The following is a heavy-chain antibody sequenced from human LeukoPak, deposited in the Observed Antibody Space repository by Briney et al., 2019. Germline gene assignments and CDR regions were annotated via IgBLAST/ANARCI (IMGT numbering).Heavy chain of an antibody. CDR3: ARGFPHRRDYDSSGHYSYNFDY. CDR1: GYTFTSYG. CDR2: ISAYNGNT. J-gene: IGHJ4*02. D-gene: IGHD3-22*01. V-gene: IGHV1-18*01. Sequence: ASVKVSCKASGYTFTSYGISWVRQAPGQGLEWMGWISAYNGNTKYARRLQGRVTMTTDTSTSTAYMELRSLRSDDTAVYYCARGFPHRRDYDSSGHYSYNFDYWGQGTLVTVSS.